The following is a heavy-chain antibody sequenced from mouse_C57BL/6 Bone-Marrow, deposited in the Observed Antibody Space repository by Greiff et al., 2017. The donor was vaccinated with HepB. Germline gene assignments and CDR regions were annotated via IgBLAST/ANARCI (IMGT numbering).Heavy chain of an antibody. Sequence: QVQLQQSVAELMKPGASVKLSCKATGYTFTGYWIEWVKQRPGHGLEWIGEILPGSGSTYYNEKFKGKATFTADTSSNTAYMQLSSLTTEDSAIYYCARVGYYGSSYVDWGQGTTLTVSS. CDR3: ARVGYYGSSYVD. D-gene: IGHD1-1*01. CDR2: ILPGSGST. V-gene: IGHV1-9*01. CDR1: GYTFTGYW. J-gene: IGHJ2*01.